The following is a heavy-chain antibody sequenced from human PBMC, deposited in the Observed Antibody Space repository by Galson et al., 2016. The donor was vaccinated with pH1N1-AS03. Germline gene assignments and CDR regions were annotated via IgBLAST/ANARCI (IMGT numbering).Heavy chain of an antibody. CDR1: GFTISNFG. D-gene: IGHD3/OR15-3a*01. J-gene: IGHJ4*02. Sequence: SLRLSCAASGFTISNFGMLWVRQAPGQGLEWVAIISFDGTNKYYADSVKGRFSISRDNSKNTLFLQMSALRAEDTAVYYCANDFNYDFWSGHSFYWGQGALVTVSS. V-gene: IGHV3-30*18. CDR3: ANDFNYDFWSGHSFY. CDR2: ISFDGTNK.